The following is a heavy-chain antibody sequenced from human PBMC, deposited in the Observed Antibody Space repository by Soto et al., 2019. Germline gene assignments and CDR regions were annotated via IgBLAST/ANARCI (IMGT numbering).Heavy chain of an antibody. Sequence: VGSLRLSCAASGFTFSSYGMHWVRQAPGKGLEWVAVISYDGSNKYYADSVKGRFTISRDNSKNTLYLQMNSLRAEDTAVYYCAKAGDYDSSYYGMDVWGQGTTVTVSS. CDR3: AKAGDYDSSYYGMDV. D-gene: IGHD4-17*01. V-gene: IGHV3-30*18. CDR2: ISYDGSNK. CDR1: GFTFSSYG. J-gene: IGHJ6*02.